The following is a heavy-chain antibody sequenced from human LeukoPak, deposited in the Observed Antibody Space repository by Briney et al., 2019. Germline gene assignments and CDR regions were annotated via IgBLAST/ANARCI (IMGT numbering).Heavy chain of an antibody. CDR3: ARHSSGWYYFDY. V-gene: IGHV3-53*01. CDR2: INSGGST. D-gene: IGHD6-19*01. J-gene: IGHJ4*02. Sequence: GGSLRLSRAASGFTVSSNYMSWVRQAPGKGLEWVSVINSGGSTYYTDSVKGRFTISRDNSKNTLYLQMNSLRAEDTAVYYCARHSSGWYYFDYWGQGTLVTVSS. CDR1: GFTVSSNY.